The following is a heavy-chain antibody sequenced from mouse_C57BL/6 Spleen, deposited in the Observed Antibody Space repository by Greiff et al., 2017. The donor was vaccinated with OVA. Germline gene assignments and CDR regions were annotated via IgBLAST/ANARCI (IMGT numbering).Heavy chain of an antibody. Sequence: QVQLQQPGAELVKPGASVKLSCKASGYTFTSYWMHWVKQRPGQGLEWIGMIHPNSGSTNYNEKFKSKATLTVDKSSSTAYMQLSSLTSEDSAVYYCAREGVYRAMDYWGQGTSVTVSS. V-gene: IGHV1-64*01. J-gene: IGHJ4*01. CDR1: GYTFTSYW. CDR2: IHPNSGST. D-gene: IGHD2-14*01. CDR3: AREGVYRAMDY.